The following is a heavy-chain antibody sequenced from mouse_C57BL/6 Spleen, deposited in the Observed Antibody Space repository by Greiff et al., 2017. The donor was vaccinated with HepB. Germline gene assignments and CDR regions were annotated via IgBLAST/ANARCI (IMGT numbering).Heavy chain of an antibody. CDR1: GYTFTDYE. CDR2: IDPETGGT. CDR3: TRAIYYGKGYFDV. D-gene: IGHD2-1*01. J-gene: IGHJ1*03. V-gene: IGHV1-15*01. Sequence: VQLQQSGAELVRPGASVTLSCKASGYTFTDYEMHWVKQTPVHGLEWIGAIDPETGGTAYNQKFKGKAILTADKSSSTAYMVLRSLTSEDSAVYYSTRAIYYGKGYFDVWGTGTTVTVSS.